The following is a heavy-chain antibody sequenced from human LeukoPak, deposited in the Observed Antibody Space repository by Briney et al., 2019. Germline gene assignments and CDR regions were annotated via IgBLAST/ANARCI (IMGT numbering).Heavy chain of an antibody. CDR3: AKGSARDYYDSTGSKSEYFQH. CDR1: GFPFSSYW. CDR2: ISGSGGST. J-gene: IGHJ1*01. V-gene: IGHV3-23*01. Sequence: GGSLRLSCAASGFPFSSYWMSWIRQVPGKGLEWVSGISGSGGSTYYADSVKGRFTISRDNSKNTLFVQMNSLRAEDTAVYYCAKGSARDYYDSTGSKSEYFQHWGQGTLVTVSS. D-gene: IGHD3-22*01.